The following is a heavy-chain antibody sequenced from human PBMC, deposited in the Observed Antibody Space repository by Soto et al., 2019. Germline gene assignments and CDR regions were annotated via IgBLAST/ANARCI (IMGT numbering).Heavy chain of an antibody. V-gene: IGHV3-66*01. CDR2: IYSGETT. D-gene: IGHD6-19*01. CDR3: ASLAGAFDY. CDR1: GFTVSSNY. Sequence: EVQLVESGGGLVQPGGSLRLSCAASGFTVSSNYMSWVRQAPGKGLEWVSVIYSGETTYYADSVKGRFTISRDNSKNTXXXXXXSLRAEDTAVYYCASLAGAFDYWGQGTLVTVSS. J-gene: IGHJ4*02.